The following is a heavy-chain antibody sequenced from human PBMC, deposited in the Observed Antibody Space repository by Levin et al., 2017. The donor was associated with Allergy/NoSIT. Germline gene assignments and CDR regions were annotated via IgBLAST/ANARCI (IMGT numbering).Heavy chain of an antibody. V-gene: IGHV4-61*01. CDR3: ASHSWGSSWYVVDY. D-gene: IGHD6-13*01. CDR1: GGSVSSGSYY. Sequence: PSETLSLTCTVSGGSVSSGSYYWSWIRQPPGTGLEWIGYIYYSGSTNYNPSLKSRVTISVDTSKNQFSLKLSSVTAADTAVYYCASHSWGSSWYVVDYWGQGTLVTVSS. J-gene: IGHJ4*02. CDR2: IYYSGST.